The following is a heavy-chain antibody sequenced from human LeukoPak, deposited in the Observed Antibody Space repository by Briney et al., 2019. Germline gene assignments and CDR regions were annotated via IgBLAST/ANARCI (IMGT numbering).Heavy chain of an antibody. D-gene: IGHD3-3*01. CDR2: INHSGST. V-gene: IGHV4-34*01. J-gene: IGHJ6*02. Sequence: PSETLSLTCAVYGGSFSGYYWSWIRQPPGKGLEWIGEINHSGSTNYNPSLKSRVTISVDTSKNQFSLKLSSVTAADTAVYYCGRDRPEWLGGRVKYYYGMDVWGQGTTVTVSS. CDR3: GRDRPEWLGGRVKYYYGMDV. CDR1: GGSFSGYY.